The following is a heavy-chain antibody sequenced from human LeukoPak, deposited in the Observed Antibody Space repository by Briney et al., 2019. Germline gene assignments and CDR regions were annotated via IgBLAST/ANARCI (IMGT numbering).Heavy chain of an antibody. D-gene: IGHD3-22*01. J-gene: IGHJ3*02. CDR3: ASLTTAEAFDI. Sequence: PSETLSLACTVSGGSISIYYWSWIRQPPGKGLEWIGYIYDSGSTNYNPSLKSRVTISVDTSKNQFSLKLSSVTAADTAVYYCASLTTAEAFDIWGQGTMVTVSS. CDR1: GGSISIYY. CDR2: IYDSGST. V-gene: IGHV4-59*01.